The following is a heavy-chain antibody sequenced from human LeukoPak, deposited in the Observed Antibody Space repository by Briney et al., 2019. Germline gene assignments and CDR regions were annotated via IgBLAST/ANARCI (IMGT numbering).Heavy chain of an antibody. CDR1: GFTFSSYG. CDR2: IRYDGSNK. CDR3: AKDLGIPHTYFDY. Sequence: PGGSLRLSCAASGFTFSSYGMHWVRQAPGKGLEWVAFIRYDGSNKYYADSVKGRFTISRDNSKNTLYLQMNSLGAEDTAVYYCAKDLGIPHTYFDYWGQGTLVTVSS. V-gene: IGHV3-30*02. D-gene: IGHD7-27*01. J-gene: IGHJ4*02.